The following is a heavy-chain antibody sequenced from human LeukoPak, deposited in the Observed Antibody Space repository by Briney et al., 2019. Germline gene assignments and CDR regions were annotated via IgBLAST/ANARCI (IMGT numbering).Heavy chain of an antibody. CDR1: GGTFSSYA. J-gene: IGHJ6*02. D-gene: IGHD6-13*01. Sequence: GASVKVSCKASGGTFSSYAISWVRQATGQGLEWMGWMNPNSGNTGYAQKFQGRVTMTRNTSISTAYMELSSLRSEDTAVYYCARTSRMGSSWYGDYYYGMDVWGQGTTVTVSS. CDR3: ARTSRMGSSWYGDYYYGMDV. V-gene: IGHV1-8*02. CDR2: MNPNSGNT.